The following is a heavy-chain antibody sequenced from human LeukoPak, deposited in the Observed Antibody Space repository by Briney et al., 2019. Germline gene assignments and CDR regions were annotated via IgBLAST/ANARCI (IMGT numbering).Heavy chain of an antibody. D-gene: IGHD3-10*01. Sequence: GGSLRLSCAASGFTFSDHYMDWFRQPPGKGLEWVGRTSNKANSYTTEYAASVKGRFTISRDDSKNSLYLQMNSLKTEDTAVYYCARSKLWFGELLYFDYWGQGTLVTVSS. V-gene: IGHV3-72*01. CDR2: TSNKANSYTT. J-gene: IGHJ4*02. CDR3: ARSKLWFGELLYFDY. CDR1: GFTFSDHY.